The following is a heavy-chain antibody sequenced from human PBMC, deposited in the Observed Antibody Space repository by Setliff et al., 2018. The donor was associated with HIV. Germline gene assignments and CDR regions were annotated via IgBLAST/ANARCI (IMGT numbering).Heavy chain of an antibody. CDR1: GFTFSSYA. Sequence: GGSLRLSCAASGFTFSSYAMSWVRQAPGKGLEWVSGITGSAISTYYADSVKGRFTISRDNSRNTLYLQMNSLRAEDTAVYYCAKGNDYYYYYYMDVWGKGTTVTVSS. CDR3: AKGNDYYYYYYMDV. CDR2: ITGSAIST. J-gene: IGHJ6*03. V-gene: IGHV3-23*01.